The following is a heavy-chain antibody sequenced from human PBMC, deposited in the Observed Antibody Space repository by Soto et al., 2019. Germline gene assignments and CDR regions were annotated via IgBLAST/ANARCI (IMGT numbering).Heavy chain of an antibody. CDR1: GGTFSSYA. CDR3: ASSILMSTSRRAWSYFDY. J-gene: IGHJ4*02. CDR2: IIPIFGTA. Sequence: QVQLVQSGAEVKKPGSSVKVSCKASGGTFSSYAISWVRQAPGQGLEWMGGIIPIFGTANYAQKFQGRVTITADESTSTAYMALSRLRSEDTAVYYCASSILMSTSRRAWSYFDYWGQGTLVTVSS. V-gene: IGHV1-69*12. D-gene: IGHD3-3*01.